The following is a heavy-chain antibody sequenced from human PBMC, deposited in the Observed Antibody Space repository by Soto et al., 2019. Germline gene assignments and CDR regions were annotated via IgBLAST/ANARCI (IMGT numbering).Heavy chain of an antibody. CDR3: ARDSARIVVVPRVDGDNWFDP. Sequence: PGGSLRLSCAASGFTFSGYGMNWVRRAPGKGLEWVSSISSSSTYIYYADSVKGRFTISRDNAKNSLYLQMNSPRAEDTAVYYCARDSARIVVVPRVDGDNWFDPWGQGTLVTVSS. J-gene: IGHJ5*02. V-gene: IGHV3-21*01. CDR2: ISSSSTYI. D-gene: IGHD2-2*01. CDR1: GFTFSGYG.